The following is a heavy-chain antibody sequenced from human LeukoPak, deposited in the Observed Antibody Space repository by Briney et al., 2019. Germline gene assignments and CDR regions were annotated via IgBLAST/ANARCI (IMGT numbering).Heavy chain of an antibody. V-gene: IGHV4-39*01. D-gene: IGHD1-26*01. Sequence: KPSETLSLTCTVSGGSISSSSYYWGWIRQPPGKGLEWIGHIYGSGSTNYNPSLKSRVTISVDTSKSQFSLRLTSVTAADTAVYYCARQNIVGATAWFDPWGQGTLVTVSS. CDR3: ARQNIVGATAWFDP. J-gene: IGHJ5*02. CDR1: GGSISSSSYY. CDR2: IYGSGST.